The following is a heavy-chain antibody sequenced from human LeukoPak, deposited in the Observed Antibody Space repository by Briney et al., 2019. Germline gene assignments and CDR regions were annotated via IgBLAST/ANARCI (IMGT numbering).Heavy chain of an antibody. D-gene: IGHD5-24*01. V-gene: IGHV5-51*01. Sequence: GESLKISCKGSGYRFTNYHIGWVRQMPGKGLEWMGIIYSADSDTRYRPTFRGQVTISVDKSINTAYLQWSSLKASDTAMYYCTRLISRGSDYNYVDDWGQGTLITVSS. CDR1: GYRFTNYH. J-gene: IGHJ4*02. CDR2: IYSADSDT. CDR3: TRLISRGSDYNYVDD.